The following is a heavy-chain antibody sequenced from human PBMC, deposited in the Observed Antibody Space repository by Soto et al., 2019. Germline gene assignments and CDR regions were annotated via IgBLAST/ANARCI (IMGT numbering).Heavy chain of an antibody. CDR1: GFTFSDYY. V-gene: IGHV3-11*01. CDR2: ISSGGST. J-gene: IGHJ4*02. Sequence: GGSLRLSCAASGFTFSDYYMSWIRQAPGKGLEWVSYISSGGSTSYAQKFQGRVTMTRDTSTSTVYMELSSLRSEDTAVYYCVIAAAGTPYYFDYWGQGTLVTVSS. CDR3: VIAAAGTPYYFDY. D-gene: IGHD6-13*01.